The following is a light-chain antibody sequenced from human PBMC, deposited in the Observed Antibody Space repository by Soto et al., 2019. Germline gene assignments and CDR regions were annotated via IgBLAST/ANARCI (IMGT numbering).Light chain of an antibody. Sequence: EIVLTQSPASLSLSPGEKATLSCRASQSVGRDLAWYQQKPGQAPRLLIYDASNRATGIPARFSGSGSGTDFTLTISSLEPGDFAFYYCQQRFNWWTFGQGTKVEIK. V-gene: IGKV3-11*01. CDR1: QSVGRD. CDR2: DAS. J-gene: IGKJ1*01. CDR3: QQRFNWWT.